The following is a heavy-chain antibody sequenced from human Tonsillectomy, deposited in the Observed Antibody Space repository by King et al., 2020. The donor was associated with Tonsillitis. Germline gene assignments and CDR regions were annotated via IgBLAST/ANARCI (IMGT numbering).Heavy chain of an antibody. CDR3: ARDGWNYGGNFDY. D-gene: IGHD1-7*01. Sequence: VQLVESGGGVVQPGRSLRLSCAASGFTFSTYVIHWVRQAPGKGLEWVAVISYDGSRTYFADSVKGRFTISRDSSKNTVNLQINSLRAEDTAVYYCARDGWNYGGNFDYWGQGTLVTVSS. CDR1: GFTFSTYV. V-gene: IGHV3-30-3*01. J-gene: IGHJ4*02. CDR2: ISYDGSRT.